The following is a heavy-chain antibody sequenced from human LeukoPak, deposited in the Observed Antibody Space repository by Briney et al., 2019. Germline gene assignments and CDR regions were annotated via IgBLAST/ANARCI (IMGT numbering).Heavy chain of an antibody. D-gene: IGHD3-9*01. CDR2: ISSGDRT. J-gene: IGHJ4*02. V-gene: IGHV3-23*01. CDR3: AKDATASPYFHWFDN. Sequence: GGSLRLSCAASGFTFSSYAMNWVRQAPGMGLEWVAGISSGDRTFQAESVKGRFTISRDKSKDTLYLQMNSLRAEDTAVYYCAKDATASPYFHWFDNWGQGTQVIVSS. CDR1: GFTFSSYA.